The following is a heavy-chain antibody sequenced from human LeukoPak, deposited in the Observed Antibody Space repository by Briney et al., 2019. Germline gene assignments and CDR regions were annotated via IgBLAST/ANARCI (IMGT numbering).Heavy chain of an antibody. CDR3: ARGGSVTYRIDY. D-gene: IGHD1-14*01. V-gene: IGHV4-39*01. J-gene: IGHJ4*02. Sequence: SETLSLTCTVSGGSISSSSYYWGWIRQPPGKGLEGIGRIYYTGSTYYNPALKSRVTISVDTSKNQFSLKLSSVTAADTALYYCARGGSVTYRIDYWGQGTLVTVSS. CDR1: GGSISSSSYY. CDR2: IYYTGST.